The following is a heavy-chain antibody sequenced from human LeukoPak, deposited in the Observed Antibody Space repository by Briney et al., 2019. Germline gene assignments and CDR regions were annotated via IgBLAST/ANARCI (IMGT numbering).Heavy chain of an antibody. CDR3: AKGRDNSGWLAAPYYFDY. CDR1: GFTFSSYA. V-gene: IGHV3-23*01. CDR2: ISGSGGST. J-gene: IGHJ4*02. Sequence: GGSLRLSCAASGFTFSSYAMSWVRQAPGKGLEWVSAISGSGGSTYYADSVKGRFTISRDNSKNTLYLQMNSLRAEDTAVYYCAKGRDNSGWLAAPYYFDYWGQGTLVTVSS. D-gene: IGHD6-19*01.